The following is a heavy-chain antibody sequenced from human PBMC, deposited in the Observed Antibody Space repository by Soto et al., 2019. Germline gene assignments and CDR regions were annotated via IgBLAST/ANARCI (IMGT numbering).Heavy chain of an antibody. CDR2: MSFDETKK. Sequence: QVRLVESGGGVVQPGRSLRLSCAASGFTFSNYAMHWVRQAPGKGLEWVAVMSFDETKKYHAASVEGRFTISRDNSQNPLDLQMNSLRAEDTALYYCASSHAPYYYDTTGFFFGLDVWGQGTTVVVSS. D-gene: IGHD3-22*01. CDR3: ASSHAPYYYDTTGFFFGLDV. V-gene: IGHV3-30-3*01. CDR1: GFTFSNYA. J-gene: IGHJ6*02.